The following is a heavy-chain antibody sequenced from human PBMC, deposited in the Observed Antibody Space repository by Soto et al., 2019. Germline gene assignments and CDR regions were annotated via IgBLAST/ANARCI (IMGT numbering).Heavy chain of an antibody. D-gene: IGHD3-16*01. V-gene: IGHV3-30*18. J-gene: IGHJ4*02. CDR1: GFTFSKYG. CDR2: MSDDGSKK. CDR3: AKELRETGGYYFDC. Sequence: QVQLVESGGGVVQPGRSLRLSCAASGFTFSKYGMHWVRQAPGKGLEWVSEMSDDGSKKYYGDSVKGRFTISRDNCKNTLYLLMDSLRPKDTVLYYSAKELRETGGYYFDCWGQVTLVTVSP.